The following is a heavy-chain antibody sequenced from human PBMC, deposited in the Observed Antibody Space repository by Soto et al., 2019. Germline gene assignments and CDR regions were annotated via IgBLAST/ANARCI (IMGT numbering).Heavy chain of an antibody. CDR2: ISYDGSNK. CDR1: GFTFSSYA. V-gene: IGHV3-30-3*01. CDR3: SRDPYCGGDCYSDY. D-gene: IGHD2-21*02. Sequence: GGSLRLSCAASGFTFSSYAMHWVRQAPGKGLEWVAVISYDGSNKYYADSVKGRFTISRDNSKNTLYLQMNSLRAEDTAVYYCSRDPYCGGDCYSDYWGQGTPVTVSS. J-gene: IGHJ4*02.